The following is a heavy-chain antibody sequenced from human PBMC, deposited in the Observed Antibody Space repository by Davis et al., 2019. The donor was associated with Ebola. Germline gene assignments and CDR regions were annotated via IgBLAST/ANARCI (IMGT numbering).Heavy chain of an antibody. D-gene: IGHD4-11*01. CDR1: GYTFTSYY. V-gene: IGHV1-46*01. CDR2: INPSGGST. J-gene: IGHJ5*02. CDR3: ARMTTVTTTQNWFDP. Sequence: ASVKVSCKASGYTFTSYYMHWVRQAPGQGLEWMGIINPSGGSTSYAQKFQGRVTMTRDTSTSTVYMELSSLRSEDTAVYYCARMTTVTTTQNWFDPWGQGTLVTVSS.